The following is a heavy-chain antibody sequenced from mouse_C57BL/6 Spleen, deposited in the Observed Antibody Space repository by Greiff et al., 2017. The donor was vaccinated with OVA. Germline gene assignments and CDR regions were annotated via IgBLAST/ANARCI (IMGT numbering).Heavy chain of an antibody. CDR2: ISNGGGST. CDR3: ARQGSSYRWDAMDY. D-gene: IGHD1-1*01. Sequence: EVKLVESGGGLVQPGGSLKLSCAASGFTFSDYYMYWVRQTPEKRLEWVAYISNGGGSTYYPDTVKGRFTISRDNAKNTLYLQMSRLKSEDTAMYYCARQGSSYRWDAMDYWGQGTSVTVSS. CDR1: GFTFSDYY. J-gene: IGHJ4*01. V-gene: IGHV5-12*01.